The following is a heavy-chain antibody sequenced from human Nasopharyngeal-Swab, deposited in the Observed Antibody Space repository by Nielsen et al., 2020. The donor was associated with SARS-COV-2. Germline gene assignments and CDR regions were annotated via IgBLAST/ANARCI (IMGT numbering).Heavy chain of an antibody. D-gene: IGHD3-9*01. CDR1: GYNFTSYY. V-gene: IGHV1-46*01. Sequence: ASVTVSCKASGYNFTSYYMHWVRQAPGQGLEWMGIINPSGGSTSYAQKFQGRVTMTRDTSTSTVYMELSSLRYEDTAVYYCARDLNPHYDILPGPFDYWGQGTLVTVSS. CDR3: ARDLNPHYDILPGPFDY. CDR2: INPSGGST. J-gene: IGHJ4*02.